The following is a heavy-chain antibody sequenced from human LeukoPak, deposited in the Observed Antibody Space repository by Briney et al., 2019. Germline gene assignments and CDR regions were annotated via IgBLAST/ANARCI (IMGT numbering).Heavy chain of an antibody. CDR2: IIPILGIA. Sequence: SVKVSCKASGGTFSSYAISWVRQAPGQGLEWMGRIIPILGIANYAQKFQGRVTITADKSTSTAYMELSSLRSEDTAVYYCARGADTAMLDDYYYGMDVWGQGTTVTVS. CDR3: ARGADTAMLDDYYYGMDV. D-gene: IGHD5-18*01. CDR1: GGTFSSYA. J-gene: IGHJ6*02. V-gene: IGHV1-69*04.